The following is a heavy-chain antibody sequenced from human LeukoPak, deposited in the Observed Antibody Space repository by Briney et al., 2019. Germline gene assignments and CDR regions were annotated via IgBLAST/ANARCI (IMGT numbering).Heavy chain of an antibody. CDR3: ERDRFFGMDV. J-gene: IGHJ6*02. CDR2: INSDGGST. Sequence: GGSLRLSCAASGVTVSSNYMNWGRQAPGKGLVLVSRINSDGGSTTYADSVKGRFTIYKDNAKIMLYLQTNSLRAEDTAVYYCERDRFFGMDVWGQGTTVTVSS. V-gene: IGHV3-74*01. CDR1: GVTVSSNY.